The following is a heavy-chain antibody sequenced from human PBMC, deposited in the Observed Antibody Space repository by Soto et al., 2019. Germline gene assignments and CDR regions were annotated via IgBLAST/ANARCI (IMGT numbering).Heavy chain of an antibody. Sequence: SETLSLTCTVSGGSVSNSNYYWGWIRQSPGKGLEWIGSVYYRGRSYSKSSVKSRVTISVDTSKNQFSLNLNSVTASDTAVYYCVFYRTSVLTQGYFDFWGPGALVTVSS. CDR1: GGSVSNSNYY. CDR2: VYYRGRS. CDR3: VFYRTSVLTQGYFDF. J-gene: IGHJ4*02. D-gene: IGHD2-8*01. V-gene: IGHV4-39*01.